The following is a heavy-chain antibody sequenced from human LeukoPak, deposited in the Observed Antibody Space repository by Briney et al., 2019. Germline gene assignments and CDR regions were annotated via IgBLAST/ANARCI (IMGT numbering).Heavy chain of an antibody. J-gene: IGHJ4*02. Sequence: SETLSLTCTVSGGSISGSYWSWIRQPPGKGLEWIGYIYHSGSTNYNPSLKSRVTISLDTSKNQFSLKVTSVTAVDTAVYYCARDGQRNHFDYWGQGTLVTVSS. CDR1: GGSISGSY. V-gene: IGHV4-59*01. CDR2: IYHSGST. D-gene: IGHD1-14*01. CDR3: ARDGQRNHFDY.